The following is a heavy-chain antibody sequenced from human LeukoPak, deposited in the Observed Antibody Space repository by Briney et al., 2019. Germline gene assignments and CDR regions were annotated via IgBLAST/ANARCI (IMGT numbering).Heavy chain of an antibody. V-gene: IGHV1-18*01. CDR1: GYTFTSYG. D-gene: IGHD3-22*01. CDR3: ARNMIVAQGVDY. J-gene: IGHJ4*02. CDR2: ISAYNGNT. Sequence: ASVKVSCKASGYTFTSYGISWMRQSPRHRLEWMGWISAYNGNTNYAQKLQARVTMPTDTSTSTAYMELRSLRSDDTAVYYCARNMIVAQGVDYWGQGTLVTVSS.